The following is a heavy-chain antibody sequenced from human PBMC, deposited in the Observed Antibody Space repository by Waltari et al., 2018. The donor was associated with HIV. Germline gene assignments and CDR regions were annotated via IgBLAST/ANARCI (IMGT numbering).Heavy chain of an antibody. V-gene: IGHV4-61*02. Sequence: QVQLAESGPGLVKPSQTLSLPCPLPGGFLYDRNFWWSWLRQPPGKAPEVIGRACVTGATNYNPSLRGRVSISVDTSKRQISLRLTSVTAADTAVYYCARETFFMVRGVSPYYVFNGVDVWGRGTTVTVSS. CDR3: ARETFFMVRGVSPYYVFNGVDV. CDR1: GGFLYDRNFW. J-gene: IGHJ6*02. D-gene: IGHD3-10*01. CDR2: ACVTGAT.